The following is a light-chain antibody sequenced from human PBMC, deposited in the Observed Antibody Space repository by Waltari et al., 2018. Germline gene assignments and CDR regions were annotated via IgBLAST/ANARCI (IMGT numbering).Light chain of an antibody. CDR1: SSNLGSNT. CDR2: INN. J-gene: IGLJ3*02. Sequence: QSVLTQPPSASGTPGQRVTISCSGRSSNLGSNTVNWYQQLPGTAPKLLIYINNQRPSGVPDRFSGSKSGTSASLAISGLQSEDEADYYCAAWDDSLNGWVFGGGTKLTVL. V-gene: IGLV1-44*01. CDR3: AAWDDSLNGWV.